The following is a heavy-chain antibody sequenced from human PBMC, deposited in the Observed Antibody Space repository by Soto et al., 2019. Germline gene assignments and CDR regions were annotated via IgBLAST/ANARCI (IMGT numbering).Heavy chain of an antibody. D-gene: IGHD3-16*01. J-gene: IGHJ3*02. Sequence: QVQLVQPGAEVKKPGASVKVFCKASGYSFSNYAIHWVRQAPGQSLEWMGWINTGSGDTKSSERFQGRVTITRDTSASTAYMELSSLRSEDTAVYYCARDTCYAHTCYDDAFDIWGQGTVVTVST. CDR1: GYSFSNYA. CDR2: INTGSGDT. V-gene: IGHV1-3*04. CDR3: ARDTCYAHTCYDDAFDI.